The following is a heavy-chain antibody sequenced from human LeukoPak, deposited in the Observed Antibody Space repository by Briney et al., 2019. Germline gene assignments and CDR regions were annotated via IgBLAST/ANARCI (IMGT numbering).Heavy chain of an antibody. CDR1: GYTFTSYD. D-gene: IGHD3-22*01. CDR3: ARGSNYDSSGYYSPNFDY. CDR2: MNPNSGNT. V-gene: IGHV1-8*03. J-gene: IGHJ4*02. Sequence: ASVKVSCKASGYTFTSYDINWVRQATGQGLEWMGWMNPNSGNTGYAQKFQGRVTITRNTSISTAYMELSSLRSEDTAVYYCARGSNYDSSGYYSPNFDYWGQGTLVTVPS.